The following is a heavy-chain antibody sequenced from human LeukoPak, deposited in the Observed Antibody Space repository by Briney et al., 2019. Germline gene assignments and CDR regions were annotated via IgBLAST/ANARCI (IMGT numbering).Heavy chain of an antibody. V-gene: IGHV3-11*01. J-gene: IGHJ4*02. Sequence: PGGSLRLSCAASGFTFSDYYMSWIRQAPGKGLEWVSYISSSGSTIYYADSVKGRFTISRDNAKNSLYLQMNSLRAEDTAVYCCARDIDSSGYYFAYWGQGTLVTVSS. D-gene: IGHD3-22*01. CDR3: ARDIDSSGYYFAY. CDR2: ISSSGSTI. CDR1: GFTFSDYY.